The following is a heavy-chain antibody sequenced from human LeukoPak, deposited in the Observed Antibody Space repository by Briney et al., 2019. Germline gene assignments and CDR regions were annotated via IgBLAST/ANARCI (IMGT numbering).Heavy chain of an antibody. D-gene: IGHD3-9*01. CDR1: GFTFSSYA. CDR3: ARDYLTIFGYYYYGMDV. J-gene: IGHJ6*02. CDR2: ISYDGSNK. V-gene: IGHV3-30-3*01. Sequence: GGSLRLSCAASGFTFSSYAMHWVRQAPGKGLEWVAVISYDGSNKYYADSVKGRSTIPRDNSKNTLYLQMNSLRAEDTAVYYCARDYLTIFGYYYYGMDVWGQGTTVTVSS.